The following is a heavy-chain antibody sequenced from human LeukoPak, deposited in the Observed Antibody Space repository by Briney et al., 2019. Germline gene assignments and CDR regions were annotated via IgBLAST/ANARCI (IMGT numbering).Heavy chain of an antibody. CDR2: INPNSGGT. CDR3: ARRQQWLGGDFDY. J-gene: IGHJ4*02. Sequence: ASVKVSCKASGYTFTGYYMHWVRQAPGQGLEWMAWINPNSGGTNYAQKVQGRVTMTRDTSISTAYMELSRLRSDGTAVDYCARRQQWLGGDFDYWGEGTLVSVSS. CDR1: GYTFTGYY. D-gene: IGHD6-19*01. V-gene: IGHV1-2*02.